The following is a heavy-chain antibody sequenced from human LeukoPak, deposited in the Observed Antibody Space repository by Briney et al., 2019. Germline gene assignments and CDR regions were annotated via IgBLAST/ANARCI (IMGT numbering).Heavy chain of an antibody. Sequence: GRSLRLSCAASGFTFNTYSMHWVRQAPGKGLQWVTVTSYDGSNQYYADSVKGRFTISRDNSKNTLYLQMNSLRAEDTAVYYCARDGVVAATAAPRPIDYGGQGTLVTVSS. CDR3: ARDGVVAATAAPRPIDY. V-gene: IGHV3-30-3*01. CDR2: TSYDGSNQ. D-gene: IGHD2-15*01. CDR1: GFTFNTYS. J-gene: IGHJ4*02.